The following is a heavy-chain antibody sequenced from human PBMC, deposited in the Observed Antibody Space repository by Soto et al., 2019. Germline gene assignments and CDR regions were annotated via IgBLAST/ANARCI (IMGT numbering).Heavy chain of an antibody. Sequence: QVQLQESGPGLVKPSETLSLTCTVSGGSISSYYWSWIRQPPGKGLEWIGYIYYSGSTNYNPSLKSRVTISVDTSKNQFSLKLSSVTAADTAVYYCASDVSQYYYYYGMDVWGQGTTVTVSS. CDR2: IYYSGST. V-gene: IGHV4-59*01. D-gene: IGHD2-8*01. CDR1: GGSISSYY. CDR3: ASDVSQYYYYYGMDV. J-gene: IGHJ6*02.